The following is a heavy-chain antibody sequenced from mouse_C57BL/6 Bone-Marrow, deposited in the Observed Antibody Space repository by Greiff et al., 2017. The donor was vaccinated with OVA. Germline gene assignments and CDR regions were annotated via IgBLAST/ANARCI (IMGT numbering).Heavy chain of an antibody. CDR3: TNYDGYPAWFAY. Sequence: EVQLQQSGTVLARPGASVKMSCKTSGYTFTSYWMHWVKQRPGQGLEWIGAIYPGNSDTSYNQKFKGKAKLTAVTSASTAYMELSSLTNEDSAVYYCTNYDGYPAWFAYWGQGTLVTVSA. CDR1: GYTFTSYW. CDR2: IYPGNSDT. V-gene: IGHV1-5*01. J-gene: IGHJ3*01. D-gene: IGHD2-3*01.